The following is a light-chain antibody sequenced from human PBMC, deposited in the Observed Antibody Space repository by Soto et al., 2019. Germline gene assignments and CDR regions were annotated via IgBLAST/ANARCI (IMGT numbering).Light chain of an antibody. CDR2: DVT. V-gene: IGLV2-11*01. CDR1: SGDIGGYNY. Sequence: QSVLTQPRSVSGSPGQSVTISCTGTSGDIGGYNYVSWYQQHPGKAPKLIIYDVTKRPSGVPDRFSGSKSANTASLTISGLQADDEADYYCCSFAGSYSFVFGVGTQLTVL. CDR3: CSFAGSYSFV. J-gene: IGLJ7*01.